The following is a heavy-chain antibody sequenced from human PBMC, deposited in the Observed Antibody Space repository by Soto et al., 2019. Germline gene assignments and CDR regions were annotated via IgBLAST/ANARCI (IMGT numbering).Heavy chain of an antibody. V-gene: IGHV1-3*01. CDR2: INAGNGNT. J-gene: IGHJ4*02. Sequence: ASVKVSCKASGYTFASYAMHWVRQAPGQRLEWMGWINAGNGNTKYSQKFQGRVTITRDTSASTAYMELSSLRSEDTAVYYCARGSGRWLVPEYYFDYWGQGTLVTVSS. D-gene: IGHD6-19*01. CDR3: ARGSGRWLVPEYYFDY. CDR1: GYTFASYA.